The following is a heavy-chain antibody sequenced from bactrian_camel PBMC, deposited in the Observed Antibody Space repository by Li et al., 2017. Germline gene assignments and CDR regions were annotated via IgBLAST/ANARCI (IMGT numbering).Heavy chain of an antibody. V-gene: IGHV3S53*01. CDR1: RSAYSNC. Sequence: HVQLVESGGGSVQAGGSLRLSCQAARSAYSNCMAWFRQAPGKEREGVAAIEGDGSTVYAGSVKGRFTISRDNAKNTLYLQMNSLKPEDTAMYYCAADSGGLGLGKWWLRWSFGYWGQGTQVTVS. CDR3: AADSGGLGLGKWWLRWSFGY. J-gene: IGHJ6*01. D-gene: IGHD2*01. CDR2: IEGDGST.